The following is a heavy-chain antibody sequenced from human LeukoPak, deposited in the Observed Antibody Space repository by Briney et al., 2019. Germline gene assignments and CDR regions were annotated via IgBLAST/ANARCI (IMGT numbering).Heavy chain of an antibody. D-gene: IGHD3-22*01. CDR2: IYYSGST. V-gene: IGHV4-59*01. J-gene: IGHJ4*02. CDR3: ARTSYYYDSSGYYPDFDY. CDR1: GGSISSYY. Sequence: PSETLSLTCTVSGGSISSYYWSWIRQPPGKGLEWIGYIYYSGSTNYNPSLKSRVTISVDTSKNQFSLKLSSVTAADTAVYYCARTSYYYDSSGYYPDFDYWGQGTLVTVSS.